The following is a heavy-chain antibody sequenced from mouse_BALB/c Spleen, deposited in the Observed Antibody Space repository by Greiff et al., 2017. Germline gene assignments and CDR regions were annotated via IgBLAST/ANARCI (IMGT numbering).Heavy chain of an antibody. Sequence: EVQLQESGGGLVQPGGSLRLSCATSGFTFTDYYMSWVRQPPGKALEWLGFIRNKANGYTTEYSASVKGRFTISRDNSQSILYLQMNTLRAEDSATYYCASDGNYGFAYWGQGTLVTVSA. D-gene: IGHD2-1*01. CDR1: GFTFTDYY. CDR2: IRNKANGYTT. J-gene: IGHJ3*01. CDR3: ASDGNYGFAY. V-gene: IGHV7-3*02.